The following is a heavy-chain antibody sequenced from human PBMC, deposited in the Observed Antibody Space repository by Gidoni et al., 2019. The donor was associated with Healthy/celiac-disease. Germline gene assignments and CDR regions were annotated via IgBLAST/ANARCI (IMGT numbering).Heavy chain of an antibody. D-gene: IGHD2-2*02. CDR2: INPNSGGT. V-gene: IGHV1-2*04. Sequence: QVQLVQSGAEVKKPGASVKVSCKASGYTFTGYYMHWVRQAPGQGLEWMGWINPNSGGTNYAQKFQGWVTMTRDTSISTAYMELSRLRSDDTAVYYCARDRRYCSSTSCYTRDGDAFDIWGQGTMVTVSS. CDR1: GYTFTGYY. CDR3: ARDRRYCSSTSCYTRDGDAFDI. J-gene: IGHJ3*02.